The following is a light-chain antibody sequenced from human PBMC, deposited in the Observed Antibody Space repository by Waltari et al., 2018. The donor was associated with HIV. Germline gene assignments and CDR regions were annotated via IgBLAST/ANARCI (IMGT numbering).Light chain of an antibody. CDR3: CSYAGAYTYV. V-gene: IGLV2-11*01. J-gene: IGLJ1*01. CDR1: SSDIGYFDY. Sequence: QSALTQPRSVSGSPGQSVTISCTGTSSDIGYFDYVSWYQQYPGKAPKVIIYEVDQRPSGVRDRFTGSKSGITASLTISGLQGEDEADYYCCSYAGAYTYVFGTGTKVNVL. CDR2: EVD.